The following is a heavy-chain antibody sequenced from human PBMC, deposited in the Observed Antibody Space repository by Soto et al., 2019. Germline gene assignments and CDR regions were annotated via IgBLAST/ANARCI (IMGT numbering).Heavy chain of an antibody. J-gene: IGHJ3*02. CDR3: AKDRKTTVTPDAFDI. CDR2: ISWNSGSI. D-gene: IGHD4-17*01. V-gene: IGHV3-9*01. Sequence: EVQLVESGGGLVQPGRSLRLSCAASGFTFDDYAMHWVRQAPGKGLEWVSGISWNSGSIGYADSVKGRFTISRDNAKISLYLQMNSLRAEDTALYYCAKDRKTTVTPDAFDIWGQGTMVTVSS. CDR1: GFTFDDYA.